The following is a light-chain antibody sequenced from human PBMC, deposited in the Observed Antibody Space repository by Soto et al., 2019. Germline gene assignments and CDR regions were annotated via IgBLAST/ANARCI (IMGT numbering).Light chain of an antibody. J-gene: IGKJ5*01. Sequence: DIQLTQSPSALSASVGDRVSITCRVSQDISSYLNWHRQKSGKLPKLLMHSASNLQCGVPSRFSGSGSETHFILTISCLQPEDVATYYVQRPDNAPITFGQGTRLEIK. CDR2: SAS. CDR3: QRPDNAPIT. CDR1: QDISSY. V-gene: IGKV1-27*01.